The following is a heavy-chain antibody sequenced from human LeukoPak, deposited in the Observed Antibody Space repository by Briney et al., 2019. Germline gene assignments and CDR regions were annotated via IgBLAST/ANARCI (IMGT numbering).Heavy chain of an antibody. J-gene: IGHJ3*01. V-gene: IGHV4-39*01. Sequence: PSETLSLTCTVSGGSISSSSYYWGWIRQPPGKGLEWIGSIYYSGSTYYNPSLKSRVTISVDTSKNQFSLKLSSVTAADTAVYYCARAARGWLQLLLYDAAFDVWGQGTMVTVSS. CDR3: ARAARGWLQLLLYDAAFDV. CDR2: IYYSGST. CDR1: GGSISSSSYY. D-gene: IGHD5-24*01.